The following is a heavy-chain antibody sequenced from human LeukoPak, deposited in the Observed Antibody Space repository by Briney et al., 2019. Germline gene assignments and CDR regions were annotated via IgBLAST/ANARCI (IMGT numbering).Heavy chain of an antibody. J-gene: IGHJ4*02. D-gene: IGHD2-2*01. V-gene: IGHV3-21*01. CDR3: ARDMEAVPAAFDY. CDR2: ISGSGSYT. Sequence: PGGSLRLSCAASGFSFSLYSINWVRQAPGKGLEWVSSISGSGSYTYYEVSMKGRFTISRDNAKNSLYLQMNSLRAEDTAVYYCARDMEAVPAAFDYWGQGTLVTVSS. CDR1: GFSFSLYS.